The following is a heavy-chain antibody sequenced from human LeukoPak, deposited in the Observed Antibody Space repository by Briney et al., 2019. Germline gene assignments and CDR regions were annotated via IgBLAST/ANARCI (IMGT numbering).Heavy chain of an antibody. Sequence: SETLSLTCAVYGGSFSGYYWSWIRQPPGKGLEWIGEINHSGSTNYNPSLKSRVTISVDTSKNQFSLKLSSVTAADTAVYYCARVISTVTTYYYFDYWGQGTLVAVSS. CDR1: GGSFSGYY. D-gene: IGHD4-17*01. CDR2: INHSGST. CDR3: ARVISTVTTYYYFDY. J-gene: IGHJ4*02. V-gene: IGHV4-34*01.